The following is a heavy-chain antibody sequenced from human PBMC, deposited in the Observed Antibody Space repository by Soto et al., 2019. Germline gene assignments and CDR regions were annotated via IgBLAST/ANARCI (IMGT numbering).Heavy chain of an antibody. D-gene: IGHD6-13*01. CDR1: GGSISSSSYY. V-gene: IGHV4-39*01. Sequence: PSETLSLTCTVSGGSISSSSYYWGWIRQPPGKGLEWIGSIDYSGSTYYNTSLKRRVTISVDTSKNQFSRKMSAVTAAVTPVYYCARRASSSWYLIYGIDVWGQGTTVTVSS. CDR3: ARRASSSWYLIYGIDV. J-gene: IGHJ6*02. CDR2: IDYSGST.